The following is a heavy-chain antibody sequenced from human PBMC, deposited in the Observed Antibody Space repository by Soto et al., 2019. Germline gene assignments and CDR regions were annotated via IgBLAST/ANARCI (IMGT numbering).Heavy chain of an antibody. CDR1: GYTFTHYY. D-gene: IGHD6-13*01. Sequence: QVQLVQSGAEVKKPGASVKVSCRTSGYTFTHYYIHWVRQAPGEGLEWLAIINPASGSTNYAQDLQGIVNLTMATSTPTVYRELSGLRAEDTAIFYLARDLAAGDHWGQGTLVTVSS. CDR2: INPASGST. CDR3: ARDLAAGDH. V-gene: IGHV1-46*04. J-gene: IGHJ4*02.